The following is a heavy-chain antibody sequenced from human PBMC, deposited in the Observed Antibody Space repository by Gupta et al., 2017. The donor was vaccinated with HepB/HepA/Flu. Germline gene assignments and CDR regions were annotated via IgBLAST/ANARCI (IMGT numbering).Heavy chain of an antibody. Sequence: EVQLVESGGGVVRPGGSLRLSCAASGFTFDDYGMSWVRQAPGKGLEWVSGINWNGGSTGYADSVKGRFTISRDNAKNSLYLQMNSLRAEDTALYYCARGGPWAADGQNAEYFQHWGQGTLVTVSS. CDR2: INWNGGST. J-gene: IGHJ1*01. D-gene: IGHD6-13*01. CDR1: GFTFDDYG. CDR3: ARGGPWAADGQNAEYFQH. V-gene: IGHV3-20*04.